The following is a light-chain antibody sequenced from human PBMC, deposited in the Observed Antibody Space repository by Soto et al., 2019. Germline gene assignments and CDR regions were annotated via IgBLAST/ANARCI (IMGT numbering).Light chain of an antibody. CDR3: GSYTISSTLMI. V-gene: IGLV2-14*03. J-gene: IGLJ2*01. Sequence: QSALTQPASVSGSPGQSMTISCSGTPSDIGAYNYVSWYQHLPGKAPKVIIYDVTNRPPGVSSRFSGSKSGTTASLTISGLQAEDEANYYCGSYTISSTLMIFGGGTKLTVL. CDR1: PSDIGAYNY. CDR2: DVT.